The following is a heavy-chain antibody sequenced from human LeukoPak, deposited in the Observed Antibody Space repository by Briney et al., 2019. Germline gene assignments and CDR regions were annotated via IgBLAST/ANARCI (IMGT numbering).Heavy chain of an antibody. V-gene: IGHV1-18*04. D-gene: IGHD3-22*01. CDR1: GYTFTNYY. CDR3: ARETYYDSSDDAFDI. CDR2: ISAYNGNT. J-gene: IGHJ3*02. Sequence: ASVKVSCKASGYTFTNYYIHWVRQAPGQGLEWMGWISAYNGNTNYAQKLQGRVTMTTDTSTSTAYMELRSLRSDDTAVYYCARETYYDSSDDAFDIWGQGTMVTVSS.